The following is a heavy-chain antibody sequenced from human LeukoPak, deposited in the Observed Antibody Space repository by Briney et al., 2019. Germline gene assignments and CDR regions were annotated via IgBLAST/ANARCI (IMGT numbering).Heavy chain of an antibody. CDR1: GGTFSSYA. J-gene: IGHJ4*02. CDR2: IIPILGIA. Sequence: SLKVSCKASGGTFSSYAISWVRQAPGQGLEWMGRIIPILGIANYAQKFQGRVTITADKSTSTAYMELSSLRSEDTAVYYCARDLVTAIPRGNYWGQGTLVTVSS. D-gene: IGHD2-21*02. V-gene: IGHV1-69*04. CDR3: ARDLVTAIPRGNY.